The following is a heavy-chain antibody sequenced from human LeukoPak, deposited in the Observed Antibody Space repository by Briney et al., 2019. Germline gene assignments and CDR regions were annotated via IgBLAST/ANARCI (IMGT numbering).Heavy chain of an antibody. CDR1: VFTFSTYW. V-gene: IGHV3-74*01. Sequence: GGSLRLSCAASVFTFSTYWMYGVRQSPGKGLVGVSSINTDGSRIAYADSVKGRSTISRDNDKTSLFLQMNSLRAEDTDVYFCARMFEFWGQGTLVTVSS. J-gene: IGHJ4*02. CDR3: ARMFEF. CDR2: INTDGSRI.